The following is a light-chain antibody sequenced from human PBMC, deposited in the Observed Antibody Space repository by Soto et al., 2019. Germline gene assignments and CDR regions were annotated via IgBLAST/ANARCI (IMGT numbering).Light chain of an antibody. CDR3: CSYAGSYKGYV. J-gene: IGLJ1*01. Sequence: QSALTQPRSVSGSPGQSVTISCTGTSSDDGGYNYVSWYQQHPGKAPKLMIYDXXXXXXXXXXXXXXSKSGNTASLTISGXXXEDXXXXXCCSYAGSYKGYVFGTGTKLTVL. CDR1: SSDDGGYNY. V-gene: IGLV2-11*01. CDR2: DXX.